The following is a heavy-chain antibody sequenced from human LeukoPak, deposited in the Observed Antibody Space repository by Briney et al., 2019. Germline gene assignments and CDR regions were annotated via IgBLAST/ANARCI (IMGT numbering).Heavy chain of an antibody. J-gene: IGHJ3*02. V-gene: IGHV4-59*08. CDR3: ARHWGDSPNHSDDLYAFDI. D-gene: IGHD1-14*01. CDR2: TYYSGST. Sequence: KPSETLSLTCTVSGDSISNYYWSWIRQPPGKGLEWIGFTYYSGSTNYNPSLRSRVTISVDTSKNQFSLKLSSVTAADTAVYYCARHWGDSPNHSDDLYAFDIWGQGTMVTVSS. CDR1: GDSISNYY.